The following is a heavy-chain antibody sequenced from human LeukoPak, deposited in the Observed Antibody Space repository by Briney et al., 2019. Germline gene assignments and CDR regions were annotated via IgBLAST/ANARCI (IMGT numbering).Heavy chain of an antibody. D-gene: IGHD4-11*01. CDR2: ITSGXTT. CDR1: GFTFSTYA. J-gene: IGHJ4*02. CDR3: AKDYSDLTPATTTLGPFFDV. V-gene: IGHV3-23*01. Sequence: GGSLRLSCAASGFTFSTYAMTWVRQTPGKGLEWVSXITSGXTTYYADSVKGRFTISRDNSRNTVYLQMSSLRAEDTALYYCAKDYSDLTPATTTLGPFFDVWGPGTLVTVSS.